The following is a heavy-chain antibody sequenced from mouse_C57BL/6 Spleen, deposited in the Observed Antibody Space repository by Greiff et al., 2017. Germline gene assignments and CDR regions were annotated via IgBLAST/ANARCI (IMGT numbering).Heavy chain of an antibody. V-gene: IGHV1-82*01. CDR2: IYPGDGDT. Sequence: QVQLKESGPELVKPGASVKISCKASGYAFSSSWMNWVKQRPGKGLEWIGRIYPGDGDTNYNGKFKGKATLTADKSSSTAYMQLSTLTCENSAVYCGASLAYYGNSAWCAYWGQGTLGTVSA. CDR3: ASLAYYGNSAWCAY. D-gene: IGHD2-10*01. CDR1: GYAFSSSW. J-gene: IGHJ3*01.